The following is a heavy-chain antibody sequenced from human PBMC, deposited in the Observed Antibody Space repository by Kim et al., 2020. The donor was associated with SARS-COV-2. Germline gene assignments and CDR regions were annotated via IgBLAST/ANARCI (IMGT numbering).Heavy chain of an antibody. D-gene: IGHD2-21*01. V-gene: IGHV3-33*01. J-gene: IGHJ4*01. Sequence: GGSLRLSCGASGFNLGGYGMNWVRQAPGKGLEWVAVIWYNGRTQYYADSVKGRFTISRDTSKAMVYLQMNDLRVEDTAVYFCARDLGGCGGDKCSYYFD. CDR2: IWYNGRTQ. CDR1: GFNLGGYG. CDR3: ARDLGGCGGDKCSYYFD.